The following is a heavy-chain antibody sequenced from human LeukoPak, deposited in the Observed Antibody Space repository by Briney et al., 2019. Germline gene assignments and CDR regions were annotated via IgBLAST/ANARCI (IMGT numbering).Heavy chain of an antibody. CDR2: ISSSSSYI. D-gene: IGHD3-10*01. Sequence: GGSLRLSCAGSGFIFSTYAMNWVRQAPGKGLEWVSSISSSSSYIYYADSVKGRFTISRDNAKNSLYLQMNSLRAEDTAVYYCARDLSRVRSPLEFGELLIDNGMDVWGQGTTVTVSS. CDR1: GFIFSTYA. J-gene: IGHJ6*02. V-gene: IGHV3-21*01. CDR3: ARDLSRVRSPLEFGELLIDNGMDV.